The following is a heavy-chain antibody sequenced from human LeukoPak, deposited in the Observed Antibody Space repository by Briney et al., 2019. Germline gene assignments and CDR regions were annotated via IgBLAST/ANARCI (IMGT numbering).Heavy chain of an antibody. D-gene: IGHD4-17*01. Sequence: PGGSLRLSCAASGFTFRNYWMTWVRQAPGKGLEWVANIKEDGSEKYYVDSVKGRFTISRDNAKNSLYLEMNSLRAEDTAVYYCARDDYGDYANGLSDYWGQGTLVTVSS. V-gene: IGHV3-7*01. CDR2: IKEDGSEK. CDR3: ARDDYGDYANGLSDY. CDR1: GFTFRNYW. J-gene: IGHJ4*02.